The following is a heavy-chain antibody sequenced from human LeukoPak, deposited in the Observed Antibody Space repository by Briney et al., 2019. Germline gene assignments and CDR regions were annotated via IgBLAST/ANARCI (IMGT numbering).Heavy chain of an antibody. V-gene: IGHV1-8*03. J-gene: IGHJ5*02. CDR3: ATGMRVRGDRWFDP. Sequence: ASVKVSCKASGYTFTSYDINWVRQATGQGLEWMGWMNPNSGNTGYAQKFQGRVTITRNTSISTAYMELSSLRSEDTAVYYCATGMRVRGDRWFDPWGQGTLVAVSS. CDR1: GYTFTSYD. CDR2: MNPNSGNT. D-gene: IGHD3-10*01.